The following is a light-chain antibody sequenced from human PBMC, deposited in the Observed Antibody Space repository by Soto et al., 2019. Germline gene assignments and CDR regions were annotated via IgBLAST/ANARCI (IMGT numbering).Light chain of an antibody. CDR1: QSVSNN. J-gene: IGKJ1*01. CDR3: QQYNDWWT. V-gene: IGKV3-15*01. CDR2: GAS. Sequence: EIVMTQSAATLSVSPGESATLSCRASQSVSNNLTWYQQKPGQPPRLLIYGASTRATGVPGRFSGSGSGTEFTLTISSLPSEDFAVYYCQQYNDWWTFGQGTKVDI.